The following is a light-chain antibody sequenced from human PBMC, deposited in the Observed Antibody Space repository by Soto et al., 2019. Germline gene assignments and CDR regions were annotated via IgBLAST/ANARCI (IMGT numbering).Light chain of an antibody. CDR2: DAS. V-gene: IGKV3-20*01. Sequence: EIVLTQSPGTLSLSPGERATLSCRASQSVSSSYLAWYQQKPGQAPRLLIYDASSRATGVPARFSGSGSGTDFSLTISSLEPEDVAVYYCQQYNEWPETFGHGTRLEIK. J-gene: IGKJ5*01. CDR1: QSVSSSY. CDR3: QQYNEWPET.